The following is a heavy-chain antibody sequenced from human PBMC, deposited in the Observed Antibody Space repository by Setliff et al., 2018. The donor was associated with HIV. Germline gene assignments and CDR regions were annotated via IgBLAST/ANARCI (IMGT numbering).Heavy chain of an antibody. D-gene: IGHD1-7*01. CDR3: ARGDGTKYYYYYYMDV. CDR2: INLRGSS. V-gene: IGHV4-39*07. Sequence: SETLSLTCTVSGGSISSSSYYWGWIRQPPGKGLEWIGSINLRGSSYYNPSRKSRVTISVDTSKNQFSLKLSFVTAADTAVYYCARGDGTKYYYYYYMDVWGKGTTVTVSS. CDR1: GGSISSSSYY. J-gene: IGHJ6*03.